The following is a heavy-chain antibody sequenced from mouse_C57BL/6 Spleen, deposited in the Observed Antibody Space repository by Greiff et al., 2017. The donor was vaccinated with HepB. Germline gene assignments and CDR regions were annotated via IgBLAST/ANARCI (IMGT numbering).Heavy chain of an antibody. J-gene: IGHJ1*03. CDR1: GYTFTSYG. CDR2: IYPRSGNT. V-gene: IGHV1-81*01. D-gene: IGHD2-1*01. CDR3: ARSPLDYGNYWYFDV. Sequence: QVQLQQSGAELARPGASVKLSCKASGYTFTSYGISWVKQRTGQGLEWIGEIYPRSGNTYYNEKFKGKATLTADKSSSTAYMELRSLTSEDSAVYFCARSPLDYGNYWYFDVWGTGTTVTVAS.